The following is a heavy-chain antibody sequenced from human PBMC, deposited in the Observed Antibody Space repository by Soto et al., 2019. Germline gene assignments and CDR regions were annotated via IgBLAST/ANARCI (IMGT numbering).Heavy chain of an antibody. CDR2: ITYDGSNK. CDR3: VISSKSRHTSLSYG. D-gene: IGHD1-26*01. V-gene: IGHV3-30*03. J-gene: IGHJ6*01. Sequence: GKGLEWVAVITYDGSNKYYADSVKGRFTISRDNAKNTLYLQMNSLRAEDTAVYYCVISSKSRHTSLSYG.